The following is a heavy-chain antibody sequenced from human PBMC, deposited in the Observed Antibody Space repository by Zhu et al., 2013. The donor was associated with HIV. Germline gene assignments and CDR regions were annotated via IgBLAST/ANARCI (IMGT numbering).Heavy chain of an antibody. CDR1: GYTFTTYG. Sequence: QVQLVQSGAEVKKPGASVKVSCKTSGYTFTTYGLSWVRQAPGQGLEWVGWINPNSGVTNYAQKFQGRVTMTRDTSISTAYLELSRLRSDDTAVYFCARDLTVTGYWGQGTLVTVSS. CDR2: INPNSGVT. CDR3: ARDLTVTGY. V-gene: IGHV1-2*02. J-gene: IGHJ4*02. D-gene: IGHD4-17*01.